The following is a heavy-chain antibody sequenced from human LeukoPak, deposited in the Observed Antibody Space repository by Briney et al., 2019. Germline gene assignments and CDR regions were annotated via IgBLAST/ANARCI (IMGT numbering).Heavy chain of an antibody. CDR2: IYDSGTT. CDR1: GDSIRGTGLF. V-gene: IGHV4-31*03. CDR3: AREVEGTVAVVPVSWFDP. D-gene: IGHD6-19*01. Sequence: SQTLSLTCTVYGDSIRGTGLFWTWIRQHPGKGLERIGYIYDSGTTYYSPSLESRVTISADTSKNQFSLKLTSVTGADTAVYYCAREVEGTVAVVPVSWFDPWGQGTLVTVSS. J-gene: IGHJ5*02.